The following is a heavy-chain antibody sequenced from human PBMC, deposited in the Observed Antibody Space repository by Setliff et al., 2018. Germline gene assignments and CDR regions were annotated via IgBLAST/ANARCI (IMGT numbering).Heavy chain of an antibody. CDR2: ISPRSIYI. CDR3: ARSPANGGHDAFDI. V-gene: IGHV3-21*01. Sequence: GGSLRLSCAASGFTFSIYSMHWVRQAPGKGLEWVSSISPRSIYIYYADSVKGRFTIPRDNAKNSLYLQLNSLGAEDTAVYYCARSPANGGHDAFDIWGQGTMVTVSS. CDR1: GFTFSIYS. D-gene: IGHD6-25*01. J-gene: IGHJ3*02.